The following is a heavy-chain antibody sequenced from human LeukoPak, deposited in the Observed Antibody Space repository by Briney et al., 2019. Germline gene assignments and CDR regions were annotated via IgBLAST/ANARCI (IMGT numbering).Heavy chain of an antibody. D-gene: IGHD2-2*01. J-gene: IGHJ6*03. CDR3: ARGTAVVVPAAITDTYYYYYYMDV. CDR1: GGSISSYY. Sequence: SETLSLTCTVSGGSISSYYWSWIRQPAGKGLEWIGRIYTSGSTNYNPSLKSRVTMSVDTSKNQFSLKLSSVTAADTAVYYCARGTAVVVPAAITDTYYYYYYMDVWGKGTTVTVSS. CDR2: IYTSGST. V-gene: IGHV4-4*07.